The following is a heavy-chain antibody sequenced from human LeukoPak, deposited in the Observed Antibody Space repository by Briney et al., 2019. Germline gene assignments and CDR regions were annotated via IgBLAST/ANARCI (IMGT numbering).Heavy chain of an antibody. CDR2: IYYSGST. V-gene: IGHV4-39*01. J-gene: IGHJ5*02. CDR1: GGSISSSSYY. CDR3: ARHLIPGWFDP. Sequence: PSETLSLTCTVSGGSISSSSYYWGWIRQPPGKGLEWIGSIYYSGSTYYNPSLKSRVTISVDTSKNQFSLKLSSVTAADTAVYYCARHLIPGWFDPWGQGTLVTVSS.